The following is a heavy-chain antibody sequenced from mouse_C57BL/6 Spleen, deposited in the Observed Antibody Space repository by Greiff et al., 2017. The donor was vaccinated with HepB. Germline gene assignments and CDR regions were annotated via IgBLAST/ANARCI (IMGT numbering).Heavy chain of an antibody. D-gene: IGHD2-12*01. CDR1: GFSLTSYG. CDR3: ARNDDGYAMDY. Sequence: VMLVESGPGLVAPSQSLSITCTVSGFSLTSYGVDWVRQSPGKGLEWLGVIWGVGSTNYNSALKSRLSISKDNSKSQVFLKMNSLQTDDTAMYYCARNDDGYAMDYWGQGTSVTVSS. V-gene: IGHV2-6*01. J-gene: IGHJ4*01. CDR2: IWGVGST.